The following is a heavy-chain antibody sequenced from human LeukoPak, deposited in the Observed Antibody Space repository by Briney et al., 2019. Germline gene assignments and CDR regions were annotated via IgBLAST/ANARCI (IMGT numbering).Heavy chain of an antibody. Sequence: GGSLKLSCAASGFSLSGSDIHWVRQPSGKGLEWVGRIRNKAINYATAYAASVKDRFTISRDDSKNTAYLQMNSLKTEDTAVYYCTRLGDNSWGQGTLVTVSS. CDR2: IRNKAINYAT. J-gene: IGHJ4*02. CDR3: TRLGDNS. D-gene: IGHD2-21*01. CDR1: GFSLSGSD. V-gene: IGHV3-73*01.